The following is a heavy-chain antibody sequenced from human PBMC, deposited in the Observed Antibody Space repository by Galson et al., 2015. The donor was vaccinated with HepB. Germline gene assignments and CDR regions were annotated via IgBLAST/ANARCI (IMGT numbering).Heavy chain of an antibody. D-gene: IGHD3-22*01. V-gene: IGHV1-18*01. Sequence: QSGAEVKKPGASVKVSCKASGYTFTSYGISWVPQAPVQGLAWMGWITAYNGKTNSAQKLQGRVTLTTDPSTSKAYMELRSLRSDDPAVYYCALYYYDRSGYHYSPHYGGQGTLVTVSS. CDR2: ITAYNGKT. CDR3: ALYYYDRSGYHYSPHY. CDR1: GYTFTSYG. J-gene: IGHJ4*02.